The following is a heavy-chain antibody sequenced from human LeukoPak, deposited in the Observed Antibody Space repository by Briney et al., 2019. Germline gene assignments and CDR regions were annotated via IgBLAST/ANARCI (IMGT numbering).Heavy chain of an antibody. D-gene: IGHD6-6*01. CDR1: GGSFSGYY. J-gene: IGHJ4*02. Sequence: SETLSLTCAVYGGSFSGYYWSWIRQPPGKGLEWIGYIYYSGSTNYNPSLKSRVTISVDTSKNQFSLKLSSVTAADTAVYYCARVYGPSSSAGLYFDYWGQGALVTVSS. V-gene: IGHV4-59*01. CDR3: ARVYGPSSSAGLYFDY. CDR2: IYYSGST.